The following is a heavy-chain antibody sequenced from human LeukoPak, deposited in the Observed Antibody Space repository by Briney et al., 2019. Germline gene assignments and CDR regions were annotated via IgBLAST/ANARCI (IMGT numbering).Heavy chain of an antibody. CDR1: GGSISSYY. V-gene: IGHV4-59*01. CDR2: IYYSGST. CDR3: ARGSGGTGYYYGSGSYYTFDY. D-gene: IGHD3-10*01. Sequence: SETLSLTCAFSGGSISSYYWSWIRQPPGKGLEGIGYIYYSGSTNYNPSLKSRVTISVDTSKNQFSLKLSSVTAADTAVYYCARGSGGTGYYYGSGSYYTFDYWGQGTLVTVSS. J-gene: IGHJ4*02.